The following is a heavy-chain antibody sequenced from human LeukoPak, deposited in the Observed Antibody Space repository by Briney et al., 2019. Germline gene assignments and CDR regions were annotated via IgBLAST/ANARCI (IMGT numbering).Heavy chain of an antibody. CDR3: ARVAQDYYDSSGYYDY. Sequence: SETLSLTCTVSGYSISSGYYWGWIRQPPGKGLEWIGSIYHSGSTYYNPSLKSRVTISVDTSKNQFSLKLSSVTAADTAVYYCARVAQDYYDSSGYYDYWGQGTLVTVSS. J-gene: IGHJ4*02. CDR2: IYHSGST. V-gene: IGHV4-38-2*02. CDR1: GYSISSGYY. D-gene: IGHD3-22*01.